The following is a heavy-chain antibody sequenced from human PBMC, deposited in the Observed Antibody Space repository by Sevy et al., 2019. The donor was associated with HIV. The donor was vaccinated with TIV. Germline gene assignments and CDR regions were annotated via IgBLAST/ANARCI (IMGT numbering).Heavy chain of an antibody. Sequence: GGCLRLSCAASGFTFSSYAMRWVRQAPGKGLEWVAVISYDGSNKYYADSVKGRFTISRDNSKNTLYLQMNSLRAEDTAVYYCARERFGYWGQGTLVTVSS. CDR2: ISYDGSNK. J-gene: IGHJ4*02. V-gene: IGHV3-30-3*01. CDR1: GFTFSSYA. CDR3: ARERFGY.